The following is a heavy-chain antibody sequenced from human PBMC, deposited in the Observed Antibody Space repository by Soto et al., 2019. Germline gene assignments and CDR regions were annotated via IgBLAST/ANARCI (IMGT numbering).Heavy chain of an antibody. J-gene: IGHJ6*02. CDR3: AGGGGGHHDSSGFFGPPEYYYGMDV. D-gene: IGHD3-22*01. V-gene: IGHV1-46*01. CDR2: INPRGVST. CDR1: GYTFTSFY. Sequence: QVQLVQSGAEVKKPGASVKVSCKASGYTFTSFYIHWVRQAPGQGLEWMGIINPRGVSTMYAQNFPGRVPVTTDPAPTTVDKELGGLGSEDTAVYYCAGGGGGHHDSSGFFGPPEYYYGMDVWGQGTTVTVSS.